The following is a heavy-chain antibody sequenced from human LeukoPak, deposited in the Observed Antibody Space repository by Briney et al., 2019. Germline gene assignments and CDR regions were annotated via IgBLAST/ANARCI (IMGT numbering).Heavy chain of an antibody. J-gene: IGHJ4*02. V-gene: IGHV1-46*01. CDR2: INPSGGST. CDR1: GYTFTGYY. Sequence: ASVKVSCKASGYTFTGYYMHWVRQAPGQGLEWMGIINPSGGSTSYAQKFQGRVTMTRDTSTSTVYMELSSLRSEDTAVYYCARVSEHDSSGYPSQNFDYWGQGTLVTVSS. CDR3: ARVSEHDSSGYPSQNFDY. D-gene: IGHD3-22*01.